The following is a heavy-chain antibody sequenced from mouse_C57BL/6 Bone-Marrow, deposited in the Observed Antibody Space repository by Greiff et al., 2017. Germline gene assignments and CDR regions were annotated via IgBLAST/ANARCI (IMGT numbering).Heavy chain of an antibody. J-gene: IGHJ3*01. CDR3: AREITTVVATRAWFAY. D-gene: IGHD1-1*01. CDR1: GYTFTSYG. Sequence: QVQLQQSGAELARPGASVKLSCKASGYTFTSYGISWVKQRTGQGLEWIGEIYPRSGNTYYNEKFKGKATLTADKSSSTAYMELRSLTSEDSAVYFCAREITTVVATRAWFAYWGQGTLVTVSA. CDR2: IYPRSGNT. V-gene: IGHV1-81*01.